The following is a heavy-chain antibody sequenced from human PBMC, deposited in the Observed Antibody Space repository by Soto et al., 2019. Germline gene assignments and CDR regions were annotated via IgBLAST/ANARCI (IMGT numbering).Heavy chain of an antibody. CDR2: IYPGDSDT. D-gene: IGHD2-15*01. J-gene: IGHJ3*02. Sequence: GESLKISCKGSGYSFTSYWIGWVRQMPGKGLEWMGIIYPGDSDTRYSPSFQGQVTISADKSISTAYLQWSSLKASDTAMYYCARRYCSGGSCYHSAFDIWGQGTMVTVSS. V-gene: IGHV5-51*01. CDR3: ARRYCSGGSCYHSAFDI. CDR1: GYSFTSYW.